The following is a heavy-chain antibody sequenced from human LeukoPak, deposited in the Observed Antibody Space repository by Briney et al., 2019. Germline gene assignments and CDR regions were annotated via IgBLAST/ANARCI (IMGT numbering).Heavy chain of an antibody. CDR2: INSDGRST. CDR1: GFTFSSYW. D-gene: IGHD2-15*01. Sequence: PGGSLRLSCAASGFTFSSYWMHWVRQAPGKGLVWVSRINSDGRSTSHADSVKGRFTISRDNAKNTLYLQMNSLRAEDTAVYYCARGAYCSGGRCPGAFDIWGQGTMVTVSS. CDR3: ARGAYCSGGRCPGAFDI. V-gene: IGHV3-74*01. J-gene: IGHJ3*02.